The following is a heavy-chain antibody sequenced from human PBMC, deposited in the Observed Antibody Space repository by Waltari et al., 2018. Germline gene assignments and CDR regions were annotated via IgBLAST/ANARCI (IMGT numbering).Heavy chain of an antibody. CDR3: ARQRITIFGVVISPDY. V-gene: IGHV1-69*01. Sequence: QVQLVQSGAEVKKPGSSVKVSCKASGGTFSSYAISWVRQAPGQGLEWMGGIIPIFGTANYAQKLQGRVTITADESTSTADMELSSLRSEETAVYYCARQRITIFGVVISPDYWGQGTLVTVSS. CDR2: IIPIFGTA. D-gene: IGHD3-3*01. J-gene: IGHJ4*02. CDR1: GGTFSSYA.